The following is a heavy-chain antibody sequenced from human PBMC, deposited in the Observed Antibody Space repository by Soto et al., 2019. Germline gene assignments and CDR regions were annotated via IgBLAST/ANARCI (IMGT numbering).Heavy chain of an antibody. CDR1: GYTLTELS. J-gene: IGHJ5*02. CDR3: SSADLRGDSSSWYSWFDP. D-gene: IGHD6-13*01. CDR2: FDPEDGET. Sequence: ASVKVSCKVSGYTLTELSMHWVRQAPGKGLEWMGGFDPEDGETIYAQKFQGRVTMTEDTSTDTAYMELSSLRSEDTAVYSCSSADLRGDSSSWYSWFDPWGQGTLVTVSS. V-gene: IGHV1-24*01.